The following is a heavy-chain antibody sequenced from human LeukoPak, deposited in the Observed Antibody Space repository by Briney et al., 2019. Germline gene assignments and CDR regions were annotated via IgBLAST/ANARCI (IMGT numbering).Heavy chain of an antibody. CDR2: INHSGST. CDR3: ARGGGSYDYVWGSYRYTKWFDP. Sequence: SETLSLTCAVYGGSFSGYYWSWIRQPPGKGLEWIGEINHSGSTNYNPSLKSRVTISVDTSKNQFSLKLSSVTAADTAVYYCARGGGSYDYVWGSYRYTKWFDPWGQGTLVTVSS. J-gene: IGHJ5*02. CDR1: GGSFSGYY. D-gene: IGHD3-16*02. V-gene: IGHV4-34*01.